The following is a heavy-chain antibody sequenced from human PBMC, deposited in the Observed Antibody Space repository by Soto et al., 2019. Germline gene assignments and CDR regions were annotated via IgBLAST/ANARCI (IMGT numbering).Heavy chain of an antibody. CDR1: GFTFSSYW. J-gene: IGHJ4*02. CDR2: IDEYGNTI. CDR3: TRDIGGKGAY. D-gene: IGHD3-10*01. V-gene: IGHV3-74*01. Sequence: GGSLRLSCAASGFTFSSYWMHWVRQVPGKGLLWVSRIDEYGNTINYADSVKGRFTISRDNTRNTLYLEMNSLRAEDTALYYCTRDIGGKGAYWGPGTLVTVSS.